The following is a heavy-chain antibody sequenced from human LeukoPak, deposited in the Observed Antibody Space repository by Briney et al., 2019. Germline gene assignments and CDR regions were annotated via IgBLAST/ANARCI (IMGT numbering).Heavy chain of an antibody. V-gene: IGHV3-15*04. D-gene: IGHD5-24*01. J-gene: IGHJ4*02. CDR2: IESKTDGGTT. CDR1: GFTFSNAW. CDR3: STEAQFPFDY. Sequence: SGGSLRLSCAASGFTFSNAWMSWVRQAPGKGLEWVGRIESKTDGGTTDYAAPVKGRFTLSRDDSKNTLYLQMNSLKTEDTAVFYCSTEAQFPFDYWGQGTLVTVSS.